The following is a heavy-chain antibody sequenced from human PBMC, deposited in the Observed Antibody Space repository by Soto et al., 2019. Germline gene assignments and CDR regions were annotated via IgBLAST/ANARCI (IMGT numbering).Heavy chain of an antibody. CDR1: GGSISSSGRY. D-gene: IGHD6-19*01. V-gene: IGHV4-39*01. Sequence: SETLSLTCTVSGGSISSSGRYWCWIRQSPGKGLEWIGSIYYSGSTYYNPSLKSRVTISVDTSKNHFSLNLSSVTAADTAVYYCARQMYTSGWSPTFDYWGQGTLVTVSS. CDR3: ARQMYTSGWSPTFDY. CDR2: IYYSGST. J-gene: IGHJ4*02.